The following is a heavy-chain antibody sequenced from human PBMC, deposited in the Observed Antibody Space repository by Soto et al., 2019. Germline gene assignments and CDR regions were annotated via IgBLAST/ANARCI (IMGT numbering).Heavy chain of an antibody. V-gene: IGHV3-7*01. Sequence: GGSVRLSCADAGFTYSRYWMNWVRQAPEQGLEWVANIKQDGTEKNYVDSVKGRFTISRDNARNSLYLQMDSLRAEDTAVYFCARGDTPMITGMDSFDIWGQGTMVTVSS. CDR1: GFTYSRYW. D-gene: IGHD5-18*01. CDR3: ARGDTPMITGMDSFDI. J-gene: IGHJ3*02. CDR2: IKQDGTEK.